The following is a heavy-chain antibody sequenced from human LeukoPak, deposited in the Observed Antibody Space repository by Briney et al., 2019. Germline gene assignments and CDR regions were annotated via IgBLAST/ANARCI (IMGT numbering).Heavy chain of an antibody. CDR1: GYTFTGYY. CDR2: INPSGGST. J-gene: IGHJ4*02. CDR3: ARDRVLRYSYYYFDY. Sequence: ASVKVSCKASGYTFTGYYMHWVRQAPGQGLEWMGIINPSGGSTSYAQKFQGRVTMTRDTSTSTVYMELSSLRSEDTAVYYCARDRVLRYSYYYFDYWGQGTLVTVSS. V-gene: IGHV1-46*01. D-gene: IGHD3-9*01.